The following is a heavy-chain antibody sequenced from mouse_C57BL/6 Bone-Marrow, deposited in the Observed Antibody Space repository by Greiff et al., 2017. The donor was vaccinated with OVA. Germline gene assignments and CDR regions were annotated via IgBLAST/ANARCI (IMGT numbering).Heavy chain of an antibody. CDR3: ARKYHSAGDPPWFAY. V-gene: IGHV14-3*01. D-gene: IGHD6-1*01. Sequence: EVQLQQSVAELVRPGASVKLSCTASGFNIKNTYMHWVKQRPEHGLEWIGRIDPANGNTKYAPKFQGKATIAADTSSNTAYLQLSSLTSEDTAIYYCARKYHSAGDPPWFAYWGQGTLVTVSA. CDR1: GFNIKNTY. J-gene: IGHJ3*01. CDR2: IDPANGNT.